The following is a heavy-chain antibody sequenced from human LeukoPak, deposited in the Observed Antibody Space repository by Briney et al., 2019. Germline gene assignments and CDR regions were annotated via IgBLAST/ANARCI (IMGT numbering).Heavy chain of an antibody. CDR2: INTDGSST. Sequence: GGSLRLSCAASGFTFSSYWMHWVRQAPGKGLVWVSRINTDGSSTSYADSVKGRFTISRDNSKNTLYLQMNSLRAEDTAVYYCAKARVGWFGEFYGMDVWGQGTTVTVSS. V-gene: IGHV3-74*01. J-gene: IGHJ6*02. CDR3: AKARVGWFGEFYGMDV. CDR1: GFTFSSYW. D-gene: IGHD3-10*01.